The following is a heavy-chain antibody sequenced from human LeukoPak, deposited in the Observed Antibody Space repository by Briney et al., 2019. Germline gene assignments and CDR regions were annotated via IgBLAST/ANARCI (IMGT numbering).Heavy chain of an antibody. Sequence: SETLSLTCTVSGGSISSSSYYWAWIRQPPGKGLEWIGSIYYSGSTYYNPSLKSRVTISVDTSKNQFSLKLSSVTAADTAVYYCARHHRSSLYMVRGVGYMDVWGKGTTVTISS. CDR1: GGSISSSSYY. CDR3: ARHHRSSLYMVRGVGYMDV. V-gene: IGHV4-39*01. J-gene: IGHJ6*03. CDR2: IYYSGST. D-gene: IGHD3-10*01.